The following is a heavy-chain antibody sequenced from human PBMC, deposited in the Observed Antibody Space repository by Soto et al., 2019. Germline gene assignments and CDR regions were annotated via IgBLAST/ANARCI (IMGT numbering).Heavy chain of an antibody. CDR1: GFTFSSYG. J-gene: IGHJ6*02. D-gene: IGHD6-19*01. V-gene: IGHV3-33*01. Sequence: PEGSLRLSCAASGFTFSSYGMHWVRQAPGKGLEWVAVIWYDGSNKYYADSVKGRFTISRDNSKNTLYLQMNSLRAEDTAVYYCAREGAVAGTSYYYGMDVWGQGTTVTVSS. CDR3: AREGAVAGTSYYYGMDV. CDR2: IWYDGSNK.